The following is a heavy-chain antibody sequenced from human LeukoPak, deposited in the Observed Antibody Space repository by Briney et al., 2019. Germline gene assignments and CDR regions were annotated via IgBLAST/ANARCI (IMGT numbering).Heavy chain of an antibody. J-gene: IGHJ4*02. Sequence: ASVKVSCKASGYTFTGSDMHWVRQDPGQGLEWMGRINPNSGGTNYAQKFHGRVTMTRDTSISTAYMEQSRLRSDDTAFYYCARSFFTSAIDHCGQETLVAVSS. V-gene: IGHV1-2*06. CDR3: ARSFFTSAIDH. D-gene: IGHD3-16*01. CDR2: INPNSGGT. CDR1: GYTFTGSD.